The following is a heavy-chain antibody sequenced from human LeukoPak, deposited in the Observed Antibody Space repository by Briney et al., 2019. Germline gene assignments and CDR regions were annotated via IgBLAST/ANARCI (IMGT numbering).Heavy chain of an antibody. J-gene: IGHJ3*02. CDR1: GYTFTGYY. D-gene: IGHD6-13*01. V-gene: IGHV1-2*02. Sequence: ASVKVSCKASGYTFTGYYMHWVRQAPGQGLEWMGWINPSSGDTHYAQSFQDKVTMTRDTSINTAYMEMSRLISDDTAVHYCARGAGSGFDIWGQGTMVTVSS. CDR3: ARGAGSGFDI. CDR2: INPSSGDT.